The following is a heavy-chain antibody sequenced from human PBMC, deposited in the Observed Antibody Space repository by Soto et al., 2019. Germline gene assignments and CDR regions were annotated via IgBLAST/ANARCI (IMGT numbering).Heavy chain of an antibody. V-gene: IGHV3-33*08. CDR1: GFSFDRYA. CDR2: IWYDGNMK. CDR3: ARDACSGACYSVSDQ. Sequence: QVQLVESGGGVVQPGESLRLSCAASGFSFDRYAMHWVRQAPGKGLEWVATIWYDGNMKYYTDSVKGRFTISRDNSKNTVYLQMSSLRVEDTAVYYCARDACSGACYSVSDQWGQGTQVTVSS. D-gene: IGHD2-21*02. J-gene: IGHJ4*02.